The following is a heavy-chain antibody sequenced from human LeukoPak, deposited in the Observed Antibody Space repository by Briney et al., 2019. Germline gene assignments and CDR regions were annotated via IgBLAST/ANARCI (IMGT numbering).Heavy chain of an antibody. J-gene: IGHJ4*02. CDR2: ISYDGSNK. D-gene: IGHD2-15*01. V-gene: IGHV3-33*01. CDR3: ARDGRVGGGSSRFDY. Sequence: PGTSLRLSCAASGFTFSSYGMHGVRQAPGKGLEWVAVISYDGSNKYYADSVKGRFTISRDNSKNTLYLQVNSLRAEDTAVYYCARDGRVGGGSSRFDYWGQGTLVTVSS. CDR1: GFTFSSYG.